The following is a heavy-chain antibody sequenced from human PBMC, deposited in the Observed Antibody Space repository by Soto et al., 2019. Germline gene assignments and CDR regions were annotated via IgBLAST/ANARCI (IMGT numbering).Heavy chain of an antibody. V-gene: IGHV1-69*01. Sequence: QVQLVQSGAEVKKPGSSVKVSCKASGGTFSSYAISWVRQAPGQGLEWMGGIIPIFGTANYAQKFQGRVTITADESTSTAYMELXXXXXXXXXXXXCXRXSRXXXXXXYLYYYGMDVWGQGTTVTVSS. J-gene: IGHJ6*02. CDR2: IIPIFGTA. CDR1: GGTFSSYA. CDR3: XRXSRXXXXXXYLYYYGMDV.